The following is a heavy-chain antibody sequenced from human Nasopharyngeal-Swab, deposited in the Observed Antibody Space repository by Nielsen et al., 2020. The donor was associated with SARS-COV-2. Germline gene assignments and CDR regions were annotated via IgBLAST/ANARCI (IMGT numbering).Heavy chain of an antibody. CDR1: GFTVSSNY. V-gene: IGHV3-53*01. D-gene: IGHD3-9*01. Sequence: GGSLRLSCAASGFTVSSNYMSWVRQAPGKGLEWVSVIYSGGSTYYADSVKGRFTISRDNSKNTLYLQMNSLRAEDTAVYYCARGPGFCRVIIQTRAVPSYYYYMDVWGKGTAVTVSS. CDR2: IYSGGST. J-gene: IGHJ6*03. CDR3: ARGPGFCRVIIQTRAVPSYYYYMDV.